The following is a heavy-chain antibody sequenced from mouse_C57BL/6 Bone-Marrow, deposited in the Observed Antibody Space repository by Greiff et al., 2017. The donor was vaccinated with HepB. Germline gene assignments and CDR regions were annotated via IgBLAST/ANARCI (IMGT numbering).Heavy chain of an antibody. V-gene: IGHV5-15*01. Sequence: EVMLVESGGGLVQPGGSLKLSCAASGFTFSDYGMAWVRQAPRKGPEWVAFISNLAYSIYYADTVTGRFTISRENAKNTLYLEMSSLRSEDTAMYYCARNPAGYFDVWGTGTTVTVSS. J-gene: IGHJ1*03. CDR2: ISNLAYSI. CDR3: ARNPAGYFDV. CDR1: GFTFSDYG.